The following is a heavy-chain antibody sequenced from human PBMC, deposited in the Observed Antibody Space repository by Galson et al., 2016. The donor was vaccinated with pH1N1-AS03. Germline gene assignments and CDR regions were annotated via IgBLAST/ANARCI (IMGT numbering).Heavy chain of an antibody. CDR3: ARGYDDSGPDDHRLFDS. Sequence: SLRLSCAASGISLSSSWMHWVRQAPGRGLVWVSGINGVGSSIKYADAVTGRFTIARENAKNMLYLQMNSLRADDAAVYYCARGYDDSGPDDHRLFDSWGQGTQVTVSS. J-gene: IGHJ5*01. CDR2: INGVGSSI. D-gene: IGHD3-22*01. V-gene: IGHV3-74*01. CDR1: GISLSSSW.